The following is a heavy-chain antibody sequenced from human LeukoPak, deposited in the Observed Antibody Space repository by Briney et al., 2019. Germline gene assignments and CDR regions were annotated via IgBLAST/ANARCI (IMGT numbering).Heavy chain of an antibody. CDR3: ARERTSSGAFDI. Sequence: GGSLRLSCAASGFTFSGYGMHWVRQAPGKGLEWVAVIWYDGSNKYYADSVKGRFTISRDNSKNTLYLQMNSLRAEDTAVYYCARERTSSGAFDIWGQGTMVTVSS. J-gene: IGHJ3*02. CDR1: GFTFSGYG. V-gene: IGHV3-33*01. D-gene: IGHD3/OR15-3a*01. CDR2: IWYDGSNK.